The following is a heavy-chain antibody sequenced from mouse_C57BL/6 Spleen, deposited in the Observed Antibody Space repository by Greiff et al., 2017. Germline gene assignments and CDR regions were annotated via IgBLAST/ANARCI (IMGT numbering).Heavy chain of an antibody. J-gene: IGHJ2*01. D-gene: IGHD2-4*01. CDR1: GYSITSGYY. V-gene: IGHV3-6*01. CDR2: ISYDGSN. CDR3: AGGDYVHYFDY. Sequence: EVQRVESGPGLVKPSQSLSLTCSVTGYSITSGYYWNWIRQFPGNKLEWMGYISYDGSNNYNPSLKNRISITRNTSKNQFFLQLNSVTTEDTATYYCAGGDYVHYFDYWGQGTTLTVSS.